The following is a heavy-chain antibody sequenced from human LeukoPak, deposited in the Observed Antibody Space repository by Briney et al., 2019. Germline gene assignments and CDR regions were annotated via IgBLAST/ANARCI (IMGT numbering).Heavy chain of an antibody. CDR1: GYTFTSYG. Sequence: GASVKVSCKASGYTFTSYGISWVRQAPGQGLEWMGWISAYNGNTNYAQKLQGRVTMTTDTSTSTAYMELRSLRSDDTAVYYCASLGYSSGGSCYENWFDPWGQGTLVTVSS. CDR3: ASLGYSSGGSCYENWFDP. J-gene: IGHJ5*02. CDR2: ISAYNGNT. D-gene: IGHD2-15*01. V-gene: IGHV1-18*01.